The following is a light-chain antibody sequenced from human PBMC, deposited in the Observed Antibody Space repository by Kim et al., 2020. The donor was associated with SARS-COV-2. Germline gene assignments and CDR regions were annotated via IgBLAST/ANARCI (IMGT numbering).Light chain of an antibody. Sequence: AIQLTQSPSSLSASVGDRITITCRASQGIRNTLAWYQQKPGKAPHLLIYDASNLESGVPSRFSGSGSGTDFTLTISSLQPEDFAAYFCQQFNTYPFTFGPGTKVISN. J-gene: IGKJ3*01. CDR1: QGIRNT. CDR2: DAS. CDR3: QQFNTYPFT. V-gene: IGKV1-13*02.